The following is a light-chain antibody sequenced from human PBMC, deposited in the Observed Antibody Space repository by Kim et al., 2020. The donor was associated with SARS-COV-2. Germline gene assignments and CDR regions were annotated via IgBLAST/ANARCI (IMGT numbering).Light chain of an antibody. V-gene: IGKV1-13*02. CDR2: DAS. J-gene: IGKJ2*01. CDR3: QKFNSYPKT. CDR1: QGISSA. Sequence: AIQLTQSPSSLSASVGGRVTITCRASQGISSALAWYQQKPGKAPKLLIYDASSLESGVPSRFSGSGSGTDFTLTISSLQPEDFATYFCQKFNSYPKTFGQGTKLEI.